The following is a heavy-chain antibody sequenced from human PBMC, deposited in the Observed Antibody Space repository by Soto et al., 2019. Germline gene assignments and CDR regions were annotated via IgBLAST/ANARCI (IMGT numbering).Heavy chain of an antibody. D-gene: IGHD2-21*01. J-gene: IGHJ6*02. Sequence: SETLSLTCAVYGGSFSGYYWSWIRQPSEKGLEWIGEINHSGSTNYNPSLKSRVTISVDTSKNQFSLKLSSVTAADTAVYYCARRGHIYYYYYNGMDVWGQGTTVTVSS. CDR1: GGSFSGYY. V-gene: IGHV4-34*01. CDR3: ARRGHIYYYYYNGMDV. CDR2: INHSGST.